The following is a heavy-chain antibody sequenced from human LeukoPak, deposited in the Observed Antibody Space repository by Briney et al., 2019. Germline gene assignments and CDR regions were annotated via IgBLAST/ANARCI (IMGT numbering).Heavy chain of an antibody. D-gene: IGHD3-22*01. CDR2: INWNGGST. V-gene: IGHV3-20*04. CDR3: AKPRSDYYYSAFDY. CDR1: GFTFDDYG. J-gene: IGHJ4*02. Sequence: GGSLRLSCAASGFTFDDYGMSWVRQAPGKGLEWVSGINWNGGSTGYADSVKGRFTISRDNAKNSLYLQMNSLRAEGTAVYYCAKPRSDYYYSAFDYWGQGTLVTVSS.